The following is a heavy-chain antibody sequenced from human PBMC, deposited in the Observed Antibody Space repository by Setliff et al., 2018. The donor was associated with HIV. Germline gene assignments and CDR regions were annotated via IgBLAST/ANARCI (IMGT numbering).Heavy chain of an antibody. V-gene: IGHV5-51*01. Sequence: PGESLKISCKGSGYSFSSYWIGWVRQMPGKGLEFMGLLYPADSNIRYSPSFQGQVTISVDKSTNTAFLQWTSVRASDTAMYYCTRLWHENWGWVDYWGQGTLVTVSS. J-gene: IGHJ4*02. D-gene: IGHD3-16*01. CDR2: LYPADSNI. CDR1: GYSFSSYW. CDR3: TRLWHENWGWVDY.